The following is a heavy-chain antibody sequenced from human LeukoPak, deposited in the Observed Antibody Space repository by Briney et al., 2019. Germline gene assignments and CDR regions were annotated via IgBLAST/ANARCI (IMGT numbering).Heavy chain of an antibody. CDR2: ISAYNGNT. CDR1: GYSSTSYG. V-gene: IGHV1-18*01. D-gene: IGHD6-19*01. J-gene: IGHJ4*02. Sequence: ASVTVSCKASGYSSTSYGISWVRQAPGQGLEWMGWISAYNGNTNYAQKLQGRVTMTTDTSTSTAYMELRSLRSDDTAVYYCAREAREQWLVTEPRFDYWGQGTLVTVSS. CDR3: AREAREQWLVTEPRFDY.